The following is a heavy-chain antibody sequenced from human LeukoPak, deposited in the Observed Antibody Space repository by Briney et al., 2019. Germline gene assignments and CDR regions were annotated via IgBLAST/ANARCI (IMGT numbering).Heavy chain of an antibody. J-gene: IGHJ4*02. CDR1: GGSISSYY. CDR3: ARGRAGITIFGVPTQPIDY. V-gene: IGHV4-59*01. Sequence: SETLSLTCTVSGGSISSYYWSWIRQPPGKGLEWIGYIYYSGSSNYNPSLKSRVTISVDTSKNQFSLKLSSVTAADTAVYYCARGRAGITIFGVPTQPIDYWGQGTLVTVSS. D-gene: IGHD3-3*01. CDR2: IYYSGSS.